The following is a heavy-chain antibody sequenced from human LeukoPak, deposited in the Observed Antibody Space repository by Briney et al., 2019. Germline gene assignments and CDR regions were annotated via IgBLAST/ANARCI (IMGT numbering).Heavy chain of an antibody. CDR1: GFTFSNYW. D-gene: IGHD3-10*01. Sequence: HPGGSLRLSCAASGFTFSNYWMCWVRQAPGKGLEWVANIKQDGSEKRYVDSVKGRFTISRDNAKNSLYLEMNSLRAEDTAVYYCARDGPEFGEFWDYWGQGTLVTVSS. CDR3: ARDGPEFGEFWDY. J-gene: IGHJ4*02. CDR2: IKQDGSEK. V-gene: IGHV3-7*01.